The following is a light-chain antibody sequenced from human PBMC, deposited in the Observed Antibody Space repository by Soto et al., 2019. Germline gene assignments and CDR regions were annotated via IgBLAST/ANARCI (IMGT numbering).Light chain of an antibody. CDR1: SSNIERNT. CDR2: RNS. J-gene: IGLJ2*01. Sequence: QSVLTQPPSASGTPGQRVTISCSGSSSNIERNTVNWYQKLPGTAPKLVIYRNSQRPSGVPDRFSGSKSGTSASLAISALQSEDEADYYCAAWDDGLHGVLFGGGTKLTVL. CDR3: AAWDDGLHGVL. V-gene: IGLV1-44*01.